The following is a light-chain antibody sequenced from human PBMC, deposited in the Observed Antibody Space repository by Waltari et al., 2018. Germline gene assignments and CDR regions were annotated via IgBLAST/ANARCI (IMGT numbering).Light chain of an antibody. CDR2: ATS. J-gene: IGKJ3*01. CDR1: DSISTY. V-gene: IGKV1-39*01. Sequence: DVQLTQSPSSLSASVGDRVTITCRTRDSISTYLTWYQHKPGRAPKLLIYATSSLQSGVPSRFSGSGSGTEFTLTITSLQPEDFASYYCQQSFNTPFTFGPGTKVDIK. CDR3: QQSFNTPFT.